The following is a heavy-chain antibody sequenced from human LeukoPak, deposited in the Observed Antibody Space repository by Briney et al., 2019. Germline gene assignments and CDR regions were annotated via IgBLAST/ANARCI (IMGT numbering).Heavy chain of an antibody. CDR3: VVSPNQDFYDY. CDR1: GVSMNSHY. V-gene: IGHV4-4*09. J-gene: IGHJ4*02. Sequence: SETLSPTCSVSGVSMNSHYLNWIRQPPGKGLEWIGFISGSGSTNYNPSLMSRVTMSLETSKRQLSLKLRSVTAADTAVYYCVVSPNQDFYDYWGQGTLVTVSS. CDR2: ISGSGST.